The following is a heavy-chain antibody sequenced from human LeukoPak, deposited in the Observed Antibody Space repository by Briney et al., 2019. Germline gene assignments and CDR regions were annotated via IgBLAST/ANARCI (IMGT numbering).Heavy chain of an antibody. CDR1: GFTFSSYA. Sequence: PGGSLRLSCAASGFTFSSYAMHWVRQAPGKGLEWVAVISYDGSNKYYADSVKGRFTISRDNSKNTLYLQMNSLRAEDTAVYYCARGVRGVITWFDPWGQGPRSPSPQ. J-gene: IGHJ5*02. D-gene: IGHD3-10*01. CDR3: ARGVRGVITWFDP. CDR2: ISYDGSNK. V-gene: IGHV3-30*04.